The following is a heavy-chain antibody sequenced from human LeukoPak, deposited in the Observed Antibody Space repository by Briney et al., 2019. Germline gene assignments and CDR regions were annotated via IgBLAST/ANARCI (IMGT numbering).Heavy chain of an antibody. CDR2: ISSSSSNM. Sequence: GGSLRLSCAASGFTFSSCSMNWVRQAPGKGLEWLSYISSSSSNMYYADSVKGRFTISRDNAENSLYLQMSSLGDDDTAVYYCASLSSSDWYGDYWGQGTLVTVSS. CDR1: GFTFSSCS. J-gene: IGHJ4*02. CDR3: ASLSSSDWYGDY. V-gene: IGHV3-48*02. D-gene: IGHD6-19*01.